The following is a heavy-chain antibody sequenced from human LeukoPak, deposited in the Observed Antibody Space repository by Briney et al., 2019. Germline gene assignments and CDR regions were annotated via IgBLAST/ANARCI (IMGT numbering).Heavy chain of an antibody. CDR2: IYYSGST. Sequence: SETLSLTCTVSGGSISSSSYYWGWIRQPPGKGLEWIGSIYYSGSTYYNLSLKSRVTISVDTSKNQFSLRLNSVGAADTAVYYCGGNWRGHWFDPWGQGTLVTVSS. CDR1: GGSISSSSYY. CDR3: GGNWRGHWFDP. J-gene: IGHJ5*02. D-gene: IGHD1-1*01. V-gene: IGHV4-39*01.